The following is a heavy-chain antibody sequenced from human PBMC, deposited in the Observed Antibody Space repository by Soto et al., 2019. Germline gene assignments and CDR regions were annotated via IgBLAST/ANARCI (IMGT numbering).Heavy chain of an antibody. CDR3: TRGAFSGYDSYFDY. V-gene: IGHV1-46*03. CDR2: LRLGGQAT. J-gene: IGHJ4*02. D-gene: IGHD5-12*01. CDR1: GYTFSHYH. Sequence: QVQLVQSGAEVKKPGASVRISCQASGYTFSHYHINWVRQATGHGLEWIGILRLGGQATTDSQKFQGRVTMTSYTSTATVYMELSSLRSDDTAVYYCTRGAFSGYDSYFDYWGQGTLITLSS.